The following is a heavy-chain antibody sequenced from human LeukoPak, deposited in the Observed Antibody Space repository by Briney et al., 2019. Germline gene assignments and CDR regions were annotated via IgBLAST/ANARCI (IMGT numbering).Heavy chain of an antibody. Sequence: PGGSLRLSCAASGFDLGHYEVNWVRQAPGKGLEWVSVTYSGGTTYYADSVEGRFTISRDNSKNTLYLQMNSLRTEDTAVYYCAKEGGLGYCSTTSCAFAHWGRGTLVTVSS. J-gene: IGHJ4*02. D-gene: IGHD2-2*01. CDR1: GFDLGHYE. CDR3: AKEGGLGYCSTTSCAFAH. CDR2: TYSGGTT. V-gene: IGHV3-53*01.